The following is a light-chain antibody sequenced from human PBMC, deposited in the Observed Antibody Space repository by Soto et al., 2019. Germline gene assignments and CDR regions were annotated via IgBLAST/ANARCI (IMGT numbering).Light chain of an antibody. Sequence: EIVLTQSPGTLSLSPGERATLSCRASQSVRSSQLAWYQHKPGQAPRLLISSASRRATGIPDRFSGSGSGTDYTLTISRLEPEDFAVYYCQQYENSPPYNFGLGTKLDIK. CDR2: SAS. V-gene: IGKV3-20*01. J-gene: IGKJ2*01. CDR3: QQYENSPPYN. CDR1: QSVRSSQ.